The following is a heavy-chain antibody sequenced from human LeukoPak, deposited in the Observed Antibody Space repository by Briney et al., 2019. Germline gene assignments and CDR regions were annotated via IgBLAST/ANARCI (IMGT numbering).Heavy chain of an antibody. Sequence: GGSLRLSCTAAGFSFNNHWMSWVRQAPGKGLEWVSAISGSGGSTYYADSVKGRFTISRDNSKNTLYLQMNSLRAEDTAVYYCAKPGRYYDSSGYYPFDYWGQGALVTVSS. V-gene: IGHV3-23*01. CDR2: ISGSGGST. J-gene: IGHJ4*02. CDR1: GFSFNNHW. CDR3: AKPGRYYDSSGYYPFDY. D-gene: IGHD3-22*01.